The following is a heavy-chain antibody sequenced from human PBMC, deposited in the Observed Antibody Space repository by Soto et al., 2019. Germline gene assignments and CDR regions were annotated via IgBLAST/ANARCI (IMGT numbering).Heavy chain of an antibody. CDR3: AKDHYYDSSGYYLDTCFDY. CDR1: GFTFSSYG. Sequence: QVQLVESGGGVVQPGRSLRLSCAASGFTFSSYGMHWVRQAPGKGLEWVAVISYDGSNKYYADSVKGRFTISRDNSKNTLYLQMNSLRAEDTAVYYCAKDHYYDSSGYYLDTCFDYWGQGTLATVSS. CDR2: ISYDGSNK. D-gene: IGHD3-22*01. V-gene: IGHV3-30*18. J-gene: IGHJ4*02.